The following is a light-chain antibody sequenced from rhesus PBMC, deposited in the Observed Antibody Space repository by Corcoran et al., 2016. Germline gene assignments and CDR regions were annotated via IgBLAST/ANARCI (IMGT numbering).Light chain of an antibody. V-gene: IGKV1-66*01. CDR1: QGINNY. Sequence: DIQVTQSPSSLSASVGDRVTITCRASQGINNYLSWYQQRPGKAPKTLIYYASKLETGVPSRFRGSRSGTDYILTIRSLQPEDVATYYCQQYDSPPYSFGQGTRVEIK. CDR3: QQYDSPPYS. J-gene: IGKJ2*01. CDR2: YAS.